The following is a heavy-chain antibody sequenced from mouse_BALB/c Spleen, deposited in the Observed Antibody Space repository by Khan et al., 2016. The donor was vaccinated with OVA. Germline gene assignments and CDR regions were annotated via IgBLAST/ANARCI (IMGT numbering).Heavy chain of an antibody. V-gene: IGHV2-6-5*01. CDR1: GFSLTDYG. CDR3: AKGVWSYDFALDY. D-gene: IGHD2-10*02. Sequence: QVQLKQSGPGLVAPSQNLSITCTVSGFSLTDYGVSWIRQPPGQGLEWLGVIWGGGTTYYNSALKSRLSITKDNSKSQVFLKMNSLQTDDTAMYYCAKGVWSYDFALDYWGQGTSVTVSS. CDR2: IWGGGTT. J-gene: IGHJ4*01.